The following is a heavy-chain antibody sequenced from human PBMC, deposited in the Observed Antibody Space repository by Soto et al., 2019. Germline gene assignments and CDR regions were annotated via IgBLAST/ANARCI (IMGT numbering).Heavy chain of an antibody. CDR2: IYHSGST. V-gene: IGHV4-4*02. J-gene: IGHJ4*02. CDR1: GGSISSCNW. Sequence: QVQLQESGPGLVKPSGTLSLTCAVSGGSISSCNWWSWVRQPPGKGLEWIGKIYHSGSTNYNPSLKSRVTISVDKSKNQFSLKLSSVTAADTAVYYCARVYMVRGTIIRYFDYWGQGTLVTVSS. D-gene: IGHD3-10*01. CDR3: ARVYMVRGTIIRYFDY.